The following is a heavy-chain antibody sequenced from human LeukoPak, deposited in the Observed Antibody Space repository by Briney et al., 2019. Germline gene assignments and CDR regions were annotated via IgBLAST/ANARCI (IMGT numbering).Heavy chain of an antibody. Sequence: GGSLRLSCAASGFSFTYAWMGWVRQAPGKGLEWVGRIKSKIDGGATEYAAPVKGRFTISRDDSKSTLYLQMNSLKTEDTGVYYCTTGEVAASEYWGQGTLVTVSS. J-gene: IGHJ4*02. CDR1: GFSFTYAW. V-gene: IGHV3-15*01. D-gene: IGHD6-13*01. CDR3: TTGEVAASEY. CDR2: IKSKIDGGAT.